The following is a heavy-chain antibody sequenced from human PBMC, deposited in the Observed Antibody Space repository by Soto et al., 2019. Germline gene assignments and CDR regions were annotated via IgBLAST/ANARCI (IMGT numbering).Heavy chain of an antibody. D-gene: IGHD1-26*01. V-gene: IGHV1-69*01. Sequence: QVQLVQSGAEVKKPGYSVKVSCKASGGTFSSYSINWVRQAPGQGLEWMGEIIPIFGTANYAQKFQGRVTSTADESTSTAYMELSSLRSEDTAVYYCARDGGRHSGGIDYWGQGPLVTVSS. J-gene: IGHJ4*02. CDR2: IIPIFGTA. CDR1: GGTFSSYS. CDR3: ARDGGRHSGGIDY.